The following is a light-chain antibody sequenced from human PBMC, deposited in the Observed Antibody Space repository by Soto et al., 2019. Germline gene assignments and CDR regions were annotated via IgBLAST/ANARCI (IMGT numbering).Light chain of an antibody. J-gene: IGLJ1*01. CDR3: SLYTTDSTYV. CDR1: SSNIGAGYD. V-gene: IGLV1-40*01. CDR2: EVS. Sequence: QSVLTQPPSVSGAPGQTVTISCTGSSSNIGAGYDVHWYQRPPGTGPKLMIYEVSNRPSGVPDRFSGSKSGNTASLTISGLQAEDEAEYYCSLYTTDSTYVFGTGTKVTVL.